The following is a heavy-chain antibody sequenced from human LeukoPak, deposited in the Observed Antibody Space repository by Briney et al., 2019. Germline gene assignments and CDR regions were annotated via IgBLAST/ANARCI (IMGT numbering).Heavy chain of an antibody. CDR1: GGTFSSYA. D-gene: IGHD3-22*01. CDR2: IIPIFGIA. J-gene: IGHJ4*02. V-gene: IGHV1-69*04. CDR3: ARDLGYYDSSGLT. Sequence: SVKVSCKASGGTFSSYAISWVRQAPGQGLEWMGRIIPIFGIANYAQKFQGRVAITADKSTSTAYMELSSLRSEDTAVYYCARDLGYYDSSGLTWGQGTLVTVSS.